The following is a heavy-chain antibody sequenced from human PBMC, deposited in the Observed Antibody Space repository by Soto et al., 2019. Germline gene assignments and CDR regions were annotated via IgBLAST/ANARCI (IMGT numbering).Heavy chain of an antibody. CDR3: ARGPLQAVALGYFDY. J-gene: IGHJ4*02. CDR1: GYTFTGYY. D-gene: IGHD6-19*01. V-gene: IGHV1-2*04. CDR2: INPNSGGT. Sequence: ASVKVSCTASGYTFTGYYMHWVRQAPGQGLEWMGWINPNSGGTNYAQKFQGWVTMTRDTSISTAYMELSRLRSDDTAVYYCARGPLQAVALGYFDYWGQGTLVTVSS.